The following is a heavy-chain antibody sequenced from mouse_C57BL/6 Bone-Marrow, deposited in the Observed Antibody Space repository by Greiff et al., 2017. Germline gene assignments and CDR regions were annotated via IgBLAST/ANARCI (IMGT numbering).Heavy chain of an antibody. D-gene: IGHD1-1*01. J-gene: IGHJ4*01. Sequence: QVQLKESGPELVKPGASVKISCKASGYAFSSSWMNWVKQRPGKGLEWIGRIYPGNGDTNYNGKFKGKATLTADKSSSTAYMQLSSLTSEDSAVYFCARCYGSSKYDYAMDYWGQGTSVTVSS. CDR2: IYPGNGDT. CDR1: GYAFSSSW. V-gene: IGHV1-82*01. CDR3: ARCYGSSKYDYAMDY.